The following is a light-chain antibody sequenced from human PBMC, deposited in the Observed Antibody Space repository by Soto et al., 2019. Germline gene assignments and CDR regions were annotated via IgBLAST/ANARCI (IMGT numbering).Light chain of an antibody. V-gene: IGKV3-20*01. CDR2: GAS. J-gene: IGKJ2*01. Sequence: EIVLTQSPVTLSLIPGEAATLSCRASQSVRCGSLAWYQQKPGQAPRLHIYGASSKATDIPDRFSGSGYGTDFILTISRLEPEDFAVYYCQHYADSPHTFGQGTKLEIK. CDR3: QHYADSPHT. CDR1: QSVRCGS.